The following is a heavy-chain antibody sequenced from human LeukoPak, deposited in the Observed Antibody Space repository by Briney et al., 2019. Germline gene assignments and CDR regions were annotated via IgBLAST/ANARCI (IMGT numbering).Heavy chain of an antibody. CDR1: GGSISSNTYY. J-gene: IGHJ4*02. CDR3: ARAWGIGAPGTVEY. D-gene: IGHD6-13*01. CDR2: IYYSGST. Sequence: KSSETLSLTCTVSGGSISSNTYYWGWIRQPPGKGLEWIGSIYYSGSTYYNPSLKSRVTISVDTSKNQFSLKLSSVTAADTAVYYCARAWGIGAPGTVEYWGQGNLVTVSS. V-gene: IGHV4-39*07.